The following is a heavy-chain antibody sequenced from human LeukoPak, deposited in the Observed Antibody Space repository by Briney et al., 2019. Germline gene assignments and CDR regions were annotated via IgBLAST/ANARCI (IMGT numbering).Heavy chain of an antibody. D-gene: IGHD3-10*01. V-gene: IGHV3-74*01. Sequence: GGSLRLSCAAPGFTFSSYWMHWVRQAPGKGLVWVSRINSDGSSTSYADSVKGRFTISRDNAKNTLYLQMNSLRAEDTAVYYCARTGSGSSIYYYYGMDVWGQGTTVTVSS. CDR2: INSDGSST. CDR3: ARTGSGSSIYYYYGMDV. CDR1: GFTFSSYW. J-gene: IGHJ6*02.